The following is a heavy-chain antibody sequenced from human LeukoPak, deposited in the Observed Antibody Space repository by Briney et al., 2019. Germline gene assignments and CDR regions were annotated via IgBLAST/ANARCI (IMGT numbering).Heavy chain of an antibody. CDR3: ARRPYYDILTGYYSYYYFDY. CDR2: INHSGST. Sequence: SETLSLTCAVYGGSFSGYYWSWIRQPPGKGLEWIGEINHSGSTNYNPSLKSRVTISVDTSKNQFSLKLSSVTAADTAVYYCARRPYYDILTGYYSYYYFDYWGQGTLVTVSS. CDR1: GGSFSGYY. J-gene: IGHJ4*02. V-gene: IGHV4-34*01. D-gene: IGHD3-9*01.